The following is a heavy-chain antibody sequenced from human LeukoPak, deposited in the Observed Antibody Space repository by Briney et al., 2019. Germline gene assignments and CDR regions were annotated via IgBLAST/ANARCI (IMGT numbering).Heavy chain of an antibody. Sequence: SETQSLTCAVYGGSFSGYYWSWIRQPPGKGLEWIGEINHSGSTNYNPSLKSRVTISVDTSKNQFSLKLSSVTAADTAVYYCARIEGAHYDILTGYPDYWGQGTLVTVSS. V-gene: IGHV4-34*01. CDR2: INHSGST. D-gene: IGHD3-9*01. CDR1: GGSFSGYY. CDR3: ARIEGAHYDILTGYPDY. J-gene: IGHJ4*02.